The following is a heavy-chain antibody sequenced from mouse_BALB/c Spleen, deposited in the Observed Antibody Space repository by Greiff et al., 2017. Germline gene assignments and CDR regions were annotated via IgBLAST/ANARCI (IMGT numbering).Heavy chain of an antibody. CDR2: ILPGSGST. V-gene: IGHV1-9*01. D-gene: IGHD2-4*01. CDR3: AMISTKGYWYFDV. CDR1: GYPFSSYW. J-gene: IGHJ1*01. Sequence: VKLVESGAELMKPGASVKISCKATGYPFSSYWIAWVKQRPGHGLEWIGEILPGSGSTNYNEKFKGKAKLTADTSSNTAYMQLSSLKSEDSAVYYCAMISTKGYWYFDVWGAGTTVTVSS.